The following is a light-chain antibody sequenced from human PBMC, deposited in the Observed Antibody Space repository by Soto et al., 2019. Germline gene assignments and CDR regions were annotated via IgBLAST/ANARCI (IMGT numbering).Light chain of an antibody. V-gene: IGLV2-14*01. CDR3: SSYTSSSTLV. J-gene: IGLJ1*01. CDR2: GVD. Sequence: SALTQPASVSGSPGQSITISCTGTSSDVGGYNYVSWYQQHPGKAPKLMIHGVDNRPSGVSNRFSGSKSGNTASLTISGLQAEDEADYYCSSYTSSSTLVFGTGTKVTVL. CDR1: SSDVGGYNY.